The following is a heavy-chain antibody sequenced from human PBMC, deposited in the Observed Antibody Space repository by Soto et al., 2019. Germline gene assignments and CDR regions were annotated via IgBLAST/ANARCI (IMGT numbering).Heavy chain of an antibody. D-gene: IGHD3-22*01. CDR2: SDNEGSGT. J-gene: IGHJ4*02. Sequence: PGGSLRLSCTASGFTLSDYWMHWVRQVPGKGLVWVSRSDNEGSGTSYADSVKGRFTISRDNAKNTVYLQMNSLTSEDTAMYYWATAYDIWGQGTPVTVSS. V-gene: IGHV3-74*01. CDR1: GFTLSDYW. CDR3: ATAYDI.